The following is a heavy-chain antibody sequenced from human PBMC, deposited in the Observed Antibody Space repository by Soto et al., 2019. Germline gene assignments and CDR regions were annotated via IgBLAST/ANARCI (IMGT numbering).Heavy chain of an antibody. CDR1: GFTFTRYS. CDR2: ISSTTNYI. J-gene: IGHJ4*02. V-gene: IGHV3-21*06. CDR3: ARESEDLTSNFDY. Sequence: GGSLRLSCTASGFTFTRYSMNWVRQAPGKGLEWVSSISSTTNYIYYGDSMRGRFTISRDNAKNSLYLEMNSLRAEDTAVYYCARESEDLTSNFDYWGQGTLVTVSS.